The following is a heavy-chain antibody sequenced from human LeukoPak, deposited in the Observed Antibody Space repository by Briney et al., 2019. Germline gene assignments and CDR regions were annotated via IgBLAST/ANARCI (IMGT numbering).Heavy chain of an antibody. Sequence: PSETLSLTCTVSGGSITTNSYYWGWIRQPPGKGLEWIGMISYSGSTYYNPSLKSRVTISRETSKNQFSLKVRSVTAADTAVYYCARRTHDGRSHHYFDYWGQGTLVTVSS. CDR1: GGSITTNSYY. D-gene: IGHD2-15*01. CDR2: ISYSGST. CDR3: ARRTHDGRSHHYFDY. V-gene: IGHV4-39*01. J-gene: IGHJ4*02.